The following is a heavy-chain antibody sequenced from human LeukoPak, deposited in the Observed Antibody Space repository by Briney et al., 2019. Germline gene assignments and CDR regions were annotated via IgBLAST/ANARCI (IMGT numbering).Heavy chain of an antibody. V-gene: IGHV4-34*01. CDR3: ASFKGEQSGSGLDY. CDR2: INHSGST. Sequence: SETLSLTCAVYGGSFSGYYWSWIRQPPGKGLEWIGEINHSGSTNYNPSLKSRVTISVDTSKNQFSLKLSSVNAADTAVYYCASFKGEQSGSGLDYWGQGTLVTVSS. D-gene: IGHD6-19*01. CDR1: GGSFSGYY. J-gene: IGHJ4*02.